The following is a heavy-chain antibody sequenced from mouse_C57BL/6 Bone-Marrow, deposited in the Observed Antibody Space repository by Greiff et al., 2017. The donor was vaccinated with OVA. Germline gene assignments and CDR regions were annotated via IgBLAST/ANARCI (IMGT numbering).Heavy chain of an antibody. CDR3: AREGAGDYGWSFEG. J-gene: IGHJ1*03. CDR1: GYTFTSYW. V-gene: IGHV1-7*01. CDR2: INPSSGYT. D-gene: IGHD2-4*01. Sequence: QVQLQQSGAELAKPGASVKLSCKASGYTFTSYWMHWVKQRPGQGLEWIGYINPSSGYTKYNQKFKDKATLPADNSSSTAYVQKGSLTYEDSAVYYSAREGAGDYGWSFEGWGTGTTVTVSS.